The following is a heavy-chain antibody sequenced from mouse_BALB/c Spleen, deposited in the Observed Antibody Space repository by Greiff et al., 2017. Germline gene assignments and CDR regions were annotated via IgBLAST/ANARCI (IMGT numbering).Heavy chain of an antibody. CDR1: GYSFTSYW. V-gene: IGHV1-69*02. J-gene: IGHJ2*01. Sequence: QVQLQQPGAELVRPGASVKLSCKASGYSFTSYWMNWVKQRPGQGLEWIGVIHPSDSETRLNQKFKDKATLTVDKSSSTAYMQLSSPTSEDSAVYYCAPYDGYYVGDWGQGTTLTVSA. D-gene: IGHD2-3*01. CDR3: APYDGYYVGD. CDR2: IHPSDSET.